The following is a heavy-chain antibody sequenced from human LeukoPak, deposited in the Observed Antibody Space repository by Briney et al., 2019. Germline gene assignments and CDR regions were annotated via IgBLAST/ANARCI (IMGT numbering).Heavy chain of an antibody. Sequence: PSETLSLTCTVSGGSISSSSYYWGWIRQPPGKGLEWIGSIYYSGSTNYNPSLKSRVTISVDTSKNQFSLKLSSVTAADTAVYYCARGGWFYQLLSLYYYGMDVWGQGTTVTVSS. CDR2: IYYSGST. CDR3: ARGGWFYQLLSLYYYGMDV. J-gene: IGHJ6*02. CDR1: GGSISSSSYY. D-gene: IGHD2-2*01. V-gene: IGHV4-39*07.